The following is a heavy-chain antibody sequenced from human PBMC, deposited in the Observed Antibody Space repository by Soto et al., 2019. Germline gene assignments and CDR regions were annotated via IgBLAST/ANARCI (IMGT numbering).Heavy chain of an antibody. Sequence: EVQLLESGGGLVQPGGSLRLSCAASGFTFSSYSMSWVRQAPGQGLDRVSGFRGSGDDGTTYYADSVKGRFTISRDNSKNMLFLQMNSLRAEDRAIYYCAKKVNSGSGSQYFDYWGQGTLVTVSS. CDR1: GFTFSSYS. CDR3: AKKVNSGSGSQYFDY. CDR2: FRGSGDDGTT. D-gene: IGHD3-10*01. V-gene: IGHV3-23*01. J-gene: IGHJ4*02.